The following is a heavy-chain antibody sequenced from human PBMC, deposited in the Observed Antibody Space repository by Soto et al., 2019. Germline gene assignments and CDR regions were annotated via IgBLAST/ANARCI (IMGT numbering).Heavy chain of an antibody. CDR2: IDWDDDK. Sequence: SGPTLVNPTQTLTLTCTFSGFSLSTSGMRVSWIRQPPGKALEWLARIDWDDDKIYSTSLKTRLTISKDTSENQVVLTMTNMDPVDTATYYCARTGDDSSGHYLNYFDCWGQGTLVTVSS. J-gene: IGHJ4*02. D-gene: IGHD3-22*01. CDR1: GFSLSTSGMR. CDR3: ARTGDDSSGHYLNYFDC. V-gene: IGHV2-70*04.